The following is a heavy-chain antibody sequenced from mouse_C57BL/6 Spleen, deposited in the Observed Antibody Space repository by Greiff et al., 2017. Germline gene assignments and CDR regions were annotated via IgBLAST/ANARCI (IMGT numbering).Heavy chain of an antibody. Sequence: QVQLQQSGAELVRPGASVTLSCKASGYTFTDYEMHWVKQTPVHGLEWIGAIDPEAGGTAYNQKFKGKAILAADKSSSTAYMELSRLTSEDSAVYYCTRWLRDAMDYWGQGTSVTVSS. CDR1: GYTFTDYE. J-gene: IGHJ4*01. CDR3: TRWLRDAMDY. D-gene: IGHD2-2*01. V-gene: IGHV1-15*01. CDR2: IDPEAGGT.